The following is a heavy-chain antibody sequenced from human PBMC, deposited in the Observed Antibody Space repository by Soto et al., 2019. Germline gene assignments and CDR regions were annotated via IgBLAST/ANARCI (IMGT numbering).Heavy chain of an antibody. CDR1: GGSMSSFY. D-gene: IGHD6-19*01. CDR2: IYYNGNT. J-gene: IGHJ4*02. V-gene: IGHV4-59*01. Sequence: SETLSLTCTVSGGSMSSFYWSWIRQPPGKGLEWIGYIYYNGNTNYSPSLKSRVTMSVDTSKNQVFLKLTSVTAADTAAYFCARGGWYVDYWGQGTLVTVSS. CDR3: ARGGWYVDY.